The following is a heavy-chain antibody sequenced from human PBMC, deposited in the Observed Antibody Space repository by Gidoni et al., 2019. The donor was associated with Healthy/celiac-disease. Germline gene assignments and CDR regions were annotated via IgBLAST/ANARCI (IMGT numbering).Heavy chain of an antibody. CDR2: ISSSSSYI. CDR1: GFTFSSYS. J-gene: IGHJ4*02. Sequence: EVQLVESGGGLVKPGGSLRLSCAASGFTFSSYSMNWVRQAPGKGLEWVSSISSSSSYIYYADSVKGRFTISRDNAKNSLYLQMNSLRAEDTAVYYCARDPAKVEGPISPNYWGQGTLVTVSS. V-gene: IGHV3-21*01. D-gene: IGHD6-25*01. CDR3: ARDPAKVEGPISPNY.